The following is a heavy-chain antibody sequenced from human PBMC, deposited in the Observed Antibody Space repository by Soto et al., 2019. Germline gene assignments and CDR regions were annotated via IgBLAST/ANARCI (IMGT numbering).Heavy chain of an antibody. V-gene: IGHV4-59*01. J-gene: IGHJ4*02. Sequence: PSETLSLTCTVSGGSISSYNWSWIRQPPGKGLEWIGYIYYSGSTNYNPSLKSRVTISVDTSKNQFSLKVSSVTAADTAVYYCARDSAYSGSYDYWGQGTLVT. CDR2: IYYSGST. D-gene: IGHD1-26*01. CDR3: ARDSAYSGSYDY. CDR1: GGSISSYN.